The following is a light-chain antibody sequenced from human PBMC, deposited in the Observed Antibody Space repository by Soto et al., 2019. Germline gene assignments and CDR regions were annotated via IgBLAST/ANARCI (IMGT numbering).Light chain of an antibody. CDR3: CSYAGGASVV. Sequence: QSALTQPASVSGSPGQSITISCTGTISDVGRYNLVSWYQQHPDKAPKLIIYEDIERPSGVSHRFSGSTSGNTASLTIPGLQTEDEAKYFCCSYAGGASVVFGGGTKLTVL. CDR1: ISDVGRYNL. J-gene: IGLJ2*01. V-gene: IGLV2-23*01. CDR2: EDI.